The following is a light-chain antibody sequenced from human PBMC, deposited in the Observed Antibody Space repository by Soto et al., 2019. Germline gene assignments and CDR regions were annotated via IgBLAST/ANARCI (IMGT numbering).Light chain of an antibody. CDR2: RNN. V-gene: IGLV1-47*01. Sequence: SVLTQPPSASGSPGQSVTISNIGSNYVYWYQQLPGTAPKLLIYRNNQRPSGVPDRFSGSKSGTSASLAISGLRSDDEADYFCATWDDSLNGFYVFGTGTKVTVL. J-gene: IGLJ1*01. CDR3: ATWDDSLNGFYV. CDR1: NIGSNY.